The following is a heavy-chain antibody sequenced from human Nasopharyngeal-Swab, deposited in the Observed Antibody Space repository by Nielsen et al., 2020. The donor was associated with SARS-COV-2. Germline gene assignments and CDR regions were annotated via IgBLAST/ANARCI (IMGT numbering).Heavy chain of an antibody. CDR1: GGSISSSSYY. J-gene: IGHJ5*02. CDR3: ARHRDCSGTSCYPGWFDP. Sequence: GSLRLSCTVSGGSISSSSYYWGWIRQPPGKGLEWIGSIYSTGRTYYRPSLKSRVTISVDTSKKQYSLKLSSVTAADTAVYYCARHRDCSGTSCYPGWFDPWGQGTLVTVSS. D-gene: IGHD2-2*01. V-gene: IGHV4-39*01. CDR2: IYSTGRT.